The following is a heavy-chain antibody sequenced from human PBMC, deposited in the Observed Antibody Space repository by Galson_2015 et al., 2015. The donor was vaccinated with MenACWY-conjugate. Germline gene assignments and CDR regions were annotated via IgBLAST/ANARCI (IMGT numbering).Heavy chain of an antibody. CDR1: GGTFSGFGVT. V-gene: IGHV4-39*07. Sequence: SCKASGGTFSGFGVTWIRQSPGKGLEWIGSTYYSGSTYYNPSLKSRVTISIDTSKSQFSLKLSYVTAADTAVYYCARDLEPLAIDRWGQGTLVTVSS. CDR2: TYYSGST. CDR3: ARDLEPLAIDR. D-gene: IGHD6-6*01. J-gene: IGHJ5*02.